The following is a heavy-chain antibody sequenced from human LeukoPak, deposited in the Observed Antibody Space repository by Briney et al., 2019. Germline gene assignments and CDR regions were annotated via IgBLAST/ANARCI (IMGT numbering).Heavy chain of an antibody. Sequence: GGSLRLSCAASGFKFSSYNMHWVRQAPGTGLVWVSRITSDGSDTNYADSVKGRFTISRDNAKNTLYLQMSSLRAEDTAVYYCTKYYGSGTYAVDIWGQGTMVTVSS. J-gene: IGHJ3*02. CDR1: GFKFSSYN. V-gene: IGHV3-74*01. CDR3: TKYYGSGTYAVDI. CDR2: ITSDGSDT. D-gene: IGHD3-10*01.